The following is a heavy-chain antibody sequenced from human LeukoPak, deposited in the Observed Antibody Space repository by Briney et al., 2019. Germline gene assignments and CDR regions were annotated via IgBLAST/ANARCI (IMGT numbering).Heavy chain of an antibody. D-gene: IGHD1-26*01. CDR1: GGSFSGYY. CDR3: ARRSGSYIYYYYMDV. J-gene: IGHJ6*03. CDR2: INHSGST. V-gene: IGHV4-34*01. Sequence: SETLSLTCTVYGGSFSGYYWSWIRQPPGKGLEWIGEINHSGSTNYNPSLKSRVTISVDTSKNQFSLKLSSVTAADTAVYYCARRSGSYIYYYYMDVWGKGTTVTVSS.